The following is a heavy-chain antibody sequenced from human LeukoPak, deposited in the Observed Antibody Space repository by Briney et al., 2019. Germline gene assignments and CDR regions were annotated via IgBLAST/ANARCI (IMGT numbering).Heavy chain of an antibody. D-gene: IGHD6-13*01. CDR2: IYHSGST. CDR3: ARADYSSTWSHDYFYMDV. V-gene: IGHV4-38-2*02. J-gene: IGHJ6*03. CDR1: GYSISSGYY. Sequence: SETLSLTCTVSGYSISSGYYWGWIRQPPGKGLEWIGSIYHSGSTYYNPSLKSRVTISVDTSKNQFSLKLSSVTAADTAVYYCARADYSSTWSHDYFYMDVWGKGTTVTVSS.